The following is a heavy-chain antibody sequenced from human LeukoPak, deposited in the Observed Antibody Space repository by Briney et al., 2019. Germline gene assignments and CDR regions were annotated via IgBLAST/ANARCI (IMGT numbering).Heavy chain of an antibody. V-gene: IGHV3-23*01. D-gene: IGHD2-8*02. J-gene: IGHJ4*02. Sequence: PGGSLRLSCAASGFTFSSYAMSWVRQAPGKGLEWVSVISGSGDITYYADSVRGRFTISRDNSQDTLYLQMNTLRAEDTAVYYCATDIVLVAATRLCYWGQGTLVTVSS. CDR1: GFTFSSYA. CDR2: ISGSGDIT. CDR3: ATDIVLVAATRLCY.